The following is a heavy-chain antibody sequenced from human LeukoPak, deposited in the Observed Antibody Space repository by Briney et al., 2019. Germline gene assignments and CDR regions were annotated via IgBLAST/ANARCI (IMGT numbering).Heavy chain of an antibody. CDR3: ARDGNSFTIFENLDAFDI. V-gene: IGHV3-33*01. D-gene: IGHD3-9*01. J-gene: IGHJ3*02. CDR2: IWYDGSNK. CDR1: GFTFSSYG. Sequence: GGSLRLSCAASGFTFSSYGMHWVRQAPGKGLEWVAVIWYDGSNKYYADSVKGRFTISRDNSKNTLYLQMNILRAEDTAVYYCARDGNSFTIFENLDAFDIWGQGTMVTVSS.